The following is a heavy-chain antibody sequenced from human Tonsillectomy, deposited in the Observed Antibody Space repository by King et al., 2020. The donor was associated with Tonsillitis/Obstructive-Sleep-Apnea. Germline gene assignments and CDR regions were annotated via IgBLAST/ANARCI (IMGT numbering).Heavy chain of an antibody. CDR3: ARESDYDDYFDY. CDR1: GFTFSSYA. V-gene: IGHV3-30*04. D-gene: IGHD4-17*01. CDR2: ISYDGSNK. Sequence: VQLVEAGGGVVQPGRYLRLYCAASGFTFSSYAMHWVRQAPGQGLEWVAVISYDGSNKYYADSVKGRFTISRDNSKNTLYLQMNSLRPEDTAVYYCARESDYDDYFDYWGQGTLVTVSS. J-gene: IGHJ4*02.